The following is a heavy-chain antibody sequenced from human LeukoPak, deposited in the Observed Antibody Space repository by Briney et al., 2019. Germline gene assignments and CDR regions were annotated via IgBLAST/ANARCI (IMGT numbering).Heavy chain of an antibody. CDR3: AKGLRTGVGPYMGYHYYMDV. D-gene: IGHD1-14*01. V-gene: IGHV3-23*01. Sequence: GGSLRLSCAASGFTFSSYAMSWVRQAPGKGLKWVSTINDNGAGTYYADSVKGRFTISRDNTYNTVSLQMNSLRDEDPGVYYCAKGLRTGVGPYMGYHYYMDVWGKAATVTVSS. CDR1: GFTFSSYA. J-gene: IGHJ6*03. CDR2: INDNGAGT.